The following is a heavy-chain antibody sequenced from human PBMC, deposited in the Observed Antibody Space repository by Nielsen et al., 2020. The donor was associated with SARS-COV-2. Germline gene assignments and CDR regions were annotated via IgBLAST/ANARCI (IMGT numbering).Heavy chain of an antibody. CDR1: GGSVSSGSYY. Sequence: GSLRLSCTVSGGSVSSGSYYWSWIRQPPGKGLEWIGYIYYSGSTNYNPSLKSRVTISVDTSKNQFSLKLSSVTAADTAVYYCARDWLGYCSSTSCYMGYFDLWGRGTLVTVSS. J-gene: IGHJ2*01. D-gene: IGHD2-2*01. CDR2: IYYSGST. V-gene: IGHV4-61*01. CDR3: ARDWLGYCSSTSCYMGYFDL.